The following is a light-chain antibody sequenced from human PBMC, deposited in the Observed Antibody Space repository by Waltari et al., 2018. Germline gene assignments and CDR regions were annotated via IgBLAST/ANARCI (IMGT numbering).Light chain of an antibody. V-gene: IGKV1-5*03. CDR1: QSITNW. J-gene: IGKJ2*01. Sequence: IQMTQSPSTLSASVGDRVTITCRASQSITNWLAWYQQRPGQAPKLLIFRASLLERGVPSRFSGSGHGTEFTLTISGLQPDDFGTYYCQQYDSYEYTFGQGTYLDIK. CDR3: QQYDSYEYT. CDR2: RAS.